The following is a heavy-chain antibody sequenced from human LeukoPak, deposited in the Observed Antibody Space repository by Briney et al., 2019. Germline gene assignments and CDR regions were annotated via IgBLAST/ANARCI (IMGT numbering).Heavy chain of an antibody. Sequence: SETLSLTCTVSGYSIGSAYYWGWIRQPPGKGLEWIGSIYHSGSTYYNPSLKSRVTISVDTSKNQFSLKLSSVTAADTAVYYCARVATAGTYYFDYWGQGTLVTVSS. V-gene: IGHV4-38-2*02. CDR1: GYSIGSAYY. CDR2: IYHSGST. J-gene: IGHJ4*02. CDR3: ARVATAGTYYFDY. D-gene: IGHD6-13*01.